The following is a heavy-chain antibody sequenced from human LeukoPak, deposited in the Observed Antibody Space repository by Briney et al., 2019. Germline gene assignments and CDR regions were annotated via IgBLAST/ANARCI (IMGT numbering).Heavy chain of an antibody. CDR2: ISGNGHQT. CDR1: GFAFSRFA. D-gene: IGHD3-22*01. J-gene: IGHJ4*02. V-gene: IGHV3-23*01. CDR3: AKDANYYDSSGFFIPFDY. Sequence: VGPLRLSCSASGFAFSRFAMTWVRHLPGKGLDWVSTISGNGHQTYYGDSVKGRFSVSRDNSKNILYLQMDSLRADDSALYYCAKDANYYDSSGFFIPFDYWGQGTLVTVSS.